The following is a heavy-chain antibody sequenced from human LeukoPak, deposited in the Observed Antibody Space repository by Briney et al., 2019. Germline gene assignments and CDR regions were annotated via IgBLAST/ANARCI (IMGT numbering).Heavy chain of an antibody. V-gene: IGHV1-2*02. Sequence: ASVKVSCKASGYTFTGYYMHWVRQAPGQGLEWMGWINPNSGGTNYAQKFQGRVTMTRDTSISTAYMELSRLRSDDTAVYYCAREGSGSYFRSNPYDYWGQGTLVTVSS. CDR1: GYTFTGYY. D-gene: IGHD1-26*01. J-gene: IGHJ4*02. CDR3: AREGSGSYFRSNPYDY. CDR2: INPNSGGT.